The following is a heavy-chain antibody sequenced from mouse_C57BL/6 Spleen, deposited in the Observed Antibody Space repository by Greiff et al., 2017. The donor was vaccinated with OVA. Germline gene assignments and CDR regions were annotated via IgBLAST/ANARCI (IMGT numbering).Heavy chain of an antibody. D-gene: IGHD1-1*01. J-gene: IGHJ2*01. CDR3: ARWDPHYYGSSYEGDY. V-gene: IGHV1-9*01. CDR2: ILPGSGST. CDR1: GYTFTGYW. Sequence: QVQLKESGAELMKPGASVKLSCKATGYTFTGYWIEWVKQRPGHGLEWIGEILPGSGSTNYNEKFKGKATFTADTSSNTAYMQLSSLTTEDSAIYYCARWDPHYYGSSYEGDYWGQGTTLTVSS.